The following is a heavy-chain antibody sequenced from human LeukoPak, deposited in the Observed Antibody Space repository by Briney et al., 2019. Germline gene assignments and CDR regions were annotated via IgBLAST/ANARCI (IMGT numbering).Heavy chain of an antibody. D-gene: IGHD1-26*01. V-gene: IGHV3-23*01. Sequence: GGSLRLSCAASGFTFSSYAMSWVRQAPGKGLEWVSAISGSGGSTYYADSVKDRFAISRDNSKNTVFLQMNRLRVDDTAMYFCARDQSATWEYNWYDPWGQGTLVTVSS. CDR2: ISGSGGST. CDR1: GFTFSSYA. CDR3: ARDQSATWEYNWYDP. J-gene: IGHJ5*02.